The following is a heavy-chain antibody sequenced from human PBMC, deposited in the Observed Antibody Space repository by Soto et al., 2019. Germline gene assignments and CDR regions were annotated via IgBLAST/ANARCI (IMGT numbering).Heavy chain of an antibody. CDR3: AGKYGSGSYPYYGMDV. CDR1: GGSISSYY. CDR2: IYYSGST. V-gene: IGHV4-59*01. J-gene: IGHJ6*02. Sequence: PSETLSLTCTVSGGSISSYYWSWIRQPPGKGLEWIGYIYYSGSTNYNPSLKSRVTISVDTSKNQFSLKLSSVTAADTAVYYCAGKYGSGSYPYYGMDVWGQGTTVTVSS. D-gene: IGHD3-10*01.